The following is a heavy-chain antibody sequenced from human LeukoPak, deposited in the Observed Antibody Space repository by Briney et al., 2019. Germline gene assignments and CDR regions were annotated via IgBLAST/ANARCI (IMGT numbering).Heavy chain of an antibody. CDR1: GFTFSSYA. CDR2: ISGSGGST. V-gene: IGHV3-23*01. D-gene: IGHD1-1*01. J-gene: IGHJ4*02. Sequence: GGSVRLSCAASGFTFSSYAMSWVRQAPGKGLEWVSAISGSGGSTDYADSVKGRFTIPRDNSKTTLYLQLNSLRAEDTAVYYCAKGWRDFDYWGQGTLVTV. CDR3: AKGWRDFDY.